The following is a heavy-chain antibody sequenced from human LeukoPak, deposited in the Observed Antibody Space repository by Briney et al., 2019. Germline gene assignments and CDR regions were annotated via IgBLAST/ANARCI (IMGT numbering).Heavy chain of an antibody. CDR3: ARVWSGTPGDNWFDP. J-gene: IGHJ5*02. CDR1: GYTFTSYG. V-gene: IGHV1-18*01. Sequence: GASVKVSCKASGYTFTSYGISWVRQAPGRGLEWMGWISAYNGNTNYAQKLQGRVTMTTDTSTSTAYMELRSLRSDDTAVYYCARVWSGTPGDNWFDPWGQGTLVTVSS. CDR2: ISAYNGNT. D-gene: IGHD2-15*01.